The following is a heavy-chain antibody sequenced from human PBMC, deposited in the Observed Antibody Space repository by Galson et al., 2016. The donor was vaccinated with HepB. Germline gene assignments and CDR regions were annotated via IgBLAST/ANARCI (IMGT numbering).Heavy chain of an antibody. CDR1: GFTFSSYA. V-gene: IGHV3-23*01. CDR2: ISGSGGST. J-gene: IGHJ6*02. D-gene: IGHD3-3*01. CDR3: AKDLGLLEWLFFDSYYYYGMDV. Sequence: SLRLSCAASGFTFSSYAMSWVRQAPGKGLEWVSAISGSGGSTYYADSVTGRFTISRDNSKNTLYLQMNSLRAEDTAVYYCAKDLGLLEWLFFDSYYYYGMDVWGQGTTVTVSS.